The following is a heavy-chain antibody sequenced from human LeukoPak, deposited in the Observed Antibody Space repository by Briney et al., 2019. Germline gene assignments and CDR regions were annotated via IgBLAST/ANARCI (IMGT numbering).Heavy chain of an antibody. J-gene: IGHJ3*02. CDR3: ARGYYDSSGYPGDAFDI. CDR2: INPNSGGT. V-gene: IGHV1-2*02. CDR1: GYTFTGYY. D-gene: IGHD3-22*01. Sequence: ASVKVSCKASGYTFTGYYMHWVRQAPGQGLEWMGWINPNSGGTNYAQKFQGRVTMTRDTSISTAYMELSRLRSDDTAVYYCARGYYDSSGYPGDAFDIWGQGTMVTVSS.